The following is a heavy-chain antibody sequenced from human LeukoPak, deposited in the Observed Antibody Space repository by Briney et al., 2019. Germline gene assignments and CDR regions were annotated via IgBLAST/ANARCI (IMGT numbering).Heavy chain of an antibody. V-gene: IGHV4-61*08. J-gene: IGHJ4*02. Sequence: SQTLSLTCTVSGGSISSGGYYWSWIRQHPGKGLEWIGYIYYSGSTNYNPSLKSRVTISVDTSKNQFSLKLSSVTAADTAVYYCARGRWLQLPTDWGQGTLVTVSS. CDR1: GGSISSGGYY. CDR2: IYYSGST. D-gene: IGHD5-24*01. CDR3: ARGRWLQLPTD.